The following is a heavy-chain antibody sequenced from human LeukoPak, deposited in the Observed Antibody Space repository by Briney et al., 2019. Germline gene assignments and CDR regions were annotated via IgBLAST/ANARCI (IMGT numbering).Heavy chain of an antibody. D-gene: IGHD1-26*01. V-gene: IGHV1-69*13. CDR1: GGTFSSYA. CDR3: ARVVPSQEWEPACGGYFDY. CDR2: IIPIFGTA. Sequence: SVKVSCKASGGTFSSYAISWVRQAPGQGLEWMGGIIPIFGTANYAQKFQGRVTVTADESTSTAYMELSSLRSEDTAVYYCARVVPSQEWEPACGGYFDYWGQGTLVTVSS. J-gene: IGHJ4*02.